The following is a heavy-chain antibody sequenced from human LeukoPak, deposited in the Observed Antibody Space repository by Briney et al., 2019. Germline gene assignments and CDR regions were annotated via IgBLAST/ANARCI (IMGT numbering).Heavy chain of an antibody. D-gene: IGHD3-22*01. J-gene: IGHJ4*02. V-gene: IGHV1-8*01. CDR2: MNPNSGNT. Sequence: GASVKVSCKASGYTFTSYDINWVRQATGQGLEWMGWMNPNSGNTGYAQKFQGRVTMTRNTSISTAYMELRSLRSDDTAVYYCARDKYYDSSGYYYEWVDYFDYWGQGTLVTVSS. CDR1: GYTFTSYD. CDR3: ARDKYYDSSGYYYEWVDYFDY.